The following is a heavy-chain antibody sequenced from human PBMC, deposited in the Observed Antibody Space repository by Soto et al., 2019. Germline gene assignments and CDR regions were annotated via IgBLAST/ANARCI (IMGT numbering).Heavy chain of an antibody. J-gene: IGHJ4*02. CDR3: ATVFEH. Sequence: VPLVESGGGSVQPGGSLRLSCVASGITFSGFWMHWVRQVPGKGLVWVARVDSAGSGTSYGDSGKGRFTISRDNAKNTLSLQMDSLRVEDTAVYYCATVFEHWGQGIPVTVSS. CDR2: VDSAGSGT. CDR1: GITFSGFW. V-gene: IGHV3-74*01.